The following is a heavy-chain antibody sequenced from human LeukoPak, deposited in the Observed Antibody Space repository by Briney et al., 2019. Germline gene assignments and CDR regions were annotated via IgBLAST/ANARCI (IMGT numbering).Heavy chain of an antibody. V-gene: IGHV1-69*04. CDR1: GGTFSSYA. Sequence: SVKVSCKASGGTFSSYAISWVRQASGQGLEWMGRIIPILGIANYAQKFQGRVTITADKSTSTAYMELSSLRSEDTAVYYCARDSESTYSSDLEGWFDPWGQGTLVTVSS. CDR3: ARDSESTYSSDLEGWFDP. CDR2: IIPILGIA. J-gene: IGHJ5*02. D-gene: IGHD6-25*01.